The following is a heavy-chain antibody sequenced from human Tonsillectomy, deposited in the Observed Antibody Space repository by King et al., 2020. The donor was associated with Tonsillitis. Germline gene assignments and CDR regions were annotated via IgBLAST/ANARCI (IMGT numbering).Heavy chain of an antibody. CDR2: IDWDDDK. D-gene: IGHD1-26*01. Sequence: VTLKESGPALVKPTQTLTLTCTFSGFSLSTSGMCVSWIRQPPGKALEWLARIDWDDDKYYSTSLKTRLTISKDTSKNQVVLTMTNMDPVDTATYYCARIKWERSKNAFDIWGQGTMVTVSS. V-gene: IGHV2-70*11. CDR3: ARIKWERSKNAFDI. J-gene: IGHJ3*02. CDR1: GFSLSTSGMC.